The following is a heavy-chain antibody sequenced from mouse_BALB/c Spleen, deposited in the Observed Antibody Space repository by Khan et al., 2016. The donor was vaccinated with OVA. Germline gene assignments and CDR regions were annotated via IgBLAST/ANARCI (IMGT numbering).Heavy chain of an antibody. CDR3: ARSTYRDAFVY. D-gene: IGHD3-1*01. V-gene: IGHV3-8*02. Sequence: VQLQQSGPSLVKPSQTLSLTCSVTGDSITTGYRNWIRKFPGNKLEYMGYIIYTGYTYYNPSLKSRISITRHTSNNQYYLQLNSVTDEDTATYYWARSTYRDAFVYWGQGTLVTVSA. CDR1: GDSITTGY. J-gene: IGHJ3*01. CDR2: IIYTGYT.